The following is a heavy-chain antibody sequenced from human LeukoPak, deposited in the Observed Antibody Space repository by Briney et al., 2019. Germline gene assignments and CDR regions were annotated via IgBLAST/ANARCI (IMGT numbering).Heavy chain of an antibody. CDR2: ISGSGGST. D-gene: IGHD3-3*01. V-gene: IGHV3-23*01. CDR1: GFTVSSNY. CDR3: AKDSGRFLEWPGFPY. Sequence: GGSLRLSCAASGFTVSSNYMSWVRQAPGKGLEWVSAISGSGGSTYYADSVKGRFTISRDNSKNTLYLQMNSLRAEDTAVYYCAKDSGRFLEWPGFPYWGQGTLVTVSS. J-gene: IGHJ4*02.